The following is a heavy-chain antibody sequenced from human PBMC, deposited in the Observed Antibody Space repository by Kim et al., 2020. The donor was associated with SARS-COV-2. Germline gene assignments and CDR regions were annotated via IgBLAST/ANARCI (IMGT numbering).Heavy chain of an antibody. D-gene: IGHD3-10*01. J-gene: IGHJ1*01. Sequence: GGSLRLSCTTSGFTFTGHAMSWVRQAPGKGLEWVSSIDGSDGTTYYVDSVKGRFSISRDDSKNTLYLQMSALRADDTAVYYCPKGGWGWFRAYWGRVPLV. CDR2: IDGSDGTT. CDR3: PKGGWGWFRAY. CDR1: GFTFTGHA. V-gene: IGHV3-23*01.